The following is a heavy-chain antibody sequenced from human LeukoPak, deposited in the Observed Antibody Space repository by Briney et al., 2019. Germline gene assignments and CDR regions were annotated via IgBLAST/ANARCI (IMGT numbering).Heavy chain of an antibody. V-gene: IGHV3-74*01. CDR1: GFTFSNYW. CDR2: INPDGSTT. D-gene: IGHD3-3*01. CDR3: ARARYYDFWSGQNWFDP. J-gene: IGHJ5*02. Sequence: GGSLRLSCAASGFTFSNYWMHWVRHDPGKGLVWVSFINPDGSTTNYADSVKGRFTISRYNAKNSLYLQMNSLRAEDTAVYYCARARYYDFWSGQNWFDPWGQGTLVTVSS.